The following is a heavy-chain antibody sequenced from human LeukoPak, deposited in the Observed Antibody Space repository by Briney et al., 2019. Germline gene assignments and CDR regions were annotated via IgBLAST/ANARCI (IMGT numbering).Heavy chain of an antibody. D-gene: IGHD3-10*01. CDR1: GYTFTVYY. Sequence: ASVNLSFKASGYTFTVYYMHWVRQAPGQGLERMGWINPNSGGTNYAQKFQGRVTMTRDTSISTAYMELSRLRSDDTAVYYCARDGRGPTREGLDYWGQGTLVTVSS. J-gene: IGHJ4*02. CDR2: INPNSGGT. CDR3: ARDGRGPTREGLDY. V-gene: IGHV1-2*02.